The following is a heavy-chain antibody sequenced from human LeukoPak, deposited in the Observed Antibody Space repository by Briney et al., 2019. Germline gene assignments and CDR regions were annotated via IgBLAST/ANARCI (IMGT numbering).Heavy chain of an antibody. D-gene: IGHD3-10*01. CDR3: ARENRITMVRGVIGYYYYYYGMDV. CDR2: ISAYNGNT. J-gene: IGHJ6*02. V-gene: IGHV1-18*01. CDR1: GYTFTSYG. Sequence: ASVKVSRKASGYTFTSYGISWVRQAPGQGLEWMGWISAYNGNTNYAQKLQGRVTMTTDTSTSTAYMELRSLRSDDTAVYYCARENRITMVRGVIGYYYYYYGMDVWGQGTTVTVSS.